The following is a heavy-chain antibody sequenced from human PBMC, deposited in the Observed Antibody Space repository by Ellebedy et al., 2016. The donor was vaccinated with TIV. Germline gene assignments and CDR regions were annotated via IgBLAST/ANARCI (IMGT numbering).Heavy chain of an antibody. J-gene: IGHJ6*02. D-gene: IGHD6-13*01. Sequence: GGSLRLXXAASGLTFSSFAMNWVRQAPGKGLEWVSVISNSGDSTYYGDSVKGRFTISRDDSKNTLYLQMNSLRAEDTAVYYCAKRLTAAGSGQYYYGMDVWGQGTTVTVSS. V-gene: IGHV3-23*01. CDR3: AKRLTAAGSGQYYYGMDV. CDR1: GLTFSSFA. CDR2: ISNSGDST.